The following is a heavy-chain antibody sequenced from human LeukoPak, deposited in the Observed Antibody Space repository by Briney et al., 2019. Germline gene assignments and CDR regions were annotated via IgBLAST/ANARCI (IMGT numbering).Heavy chain of an antibody. J-gene: IGHJ6*03. CDR1: GFTFSSYW. V-gene: IGHV3-15*01. CDR2: IKTKSEGGTT. D-gene: IGHD3-10*01. Sequence: PGGSLRLSCAASGFTFSSYWMSWVRQAPGKGLEWVGRIKTKSEGGTTDYAAPAKGRFTISRDDSKNALFLQMDSLKSDDTAMYYCTTEFKELGSFFYFYYMDVWGTGTTVTISS. CDR3: TTEFKELGSFFYFYYMDV.